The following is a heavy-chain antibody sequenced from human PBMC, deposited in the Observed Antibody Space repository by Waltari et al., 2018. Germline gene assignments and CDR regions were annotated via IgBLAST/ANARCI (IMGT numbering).Heavy chain of an antibody. CDR3: ARVKKIAVAEPYFDY. CDR2: ITPIFGTA. CDR1: GGTFSSYA. J-gene: IGHJ4*02. Sequence: QVQLVQSGAEVKKPGSSVKVSCKASGGTFSSYAISWVRQAPGQGLEWMGGITPIFGTANDAQKFQGRVTMTADESTSTAYMELSSLRSEDTAVYYCARVKKIAVAEPYFDYWGQGTLVTVSS. D-gene: IGHD6-19*01. V-gene: IGHV1-69*12.